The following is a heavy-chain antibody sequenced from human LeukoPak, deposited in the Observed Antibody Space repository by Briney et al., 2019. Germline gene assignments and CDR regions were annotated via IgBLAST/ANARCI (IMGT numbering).Heavy chain of an antibody. CDR2: IKQDGSEK. Sequence: GGSLRLSCAASGFTFSSYWMGWVRQAPGKGLEWVANIKQDGSEKYYVDSVEGRFTISRDNAKNSLYLQMNSLRAEDTAVYYCARDNPRRPFDYWGQGTLVTVSS. V-gene: IGHV3-7*01. D-gene: IGHD1-14*01. J-gene: IGHJ4*02. CDR3: ARDNPRRPFDY. CDR1: GFTFSSYW.